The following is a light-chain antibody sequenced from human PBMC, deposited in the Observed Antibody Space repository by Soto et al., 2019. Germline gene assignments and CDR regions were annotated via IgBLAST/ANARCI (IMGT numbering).Light chain of an antibody. J-gene: IGLJ1*01. CDR3: CSYAGSYSYV. CDR2: DVT. Sequence: QSALTQPRSVSGSPGQSVTISCTGTTNDVGNYNYVSWYQQHPSKAPKLMIYDVTKRPSGVPDRFSGSKSGNTASLTISGLQAEDEADYYCCSYAGSYSYVFGTGTKLSVL. CDR1: TNDVGNYNY. V-gene: IGLV2-11*01.